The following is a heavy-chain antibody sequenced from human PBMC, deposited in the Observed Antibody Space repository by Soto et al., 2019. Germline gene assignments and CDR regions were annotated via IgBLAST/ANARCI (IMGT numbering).Heavy chain of an antibody. Sequence: PSETLSLTCAVYGGSFSGYYWSWIRQPPGKGLEWIGEINHSGSTNYNPSLKSRVTISVDTSKNQFSLKLSSVTAADTAVYYCARGRGVGLRFLEWTTKIYGMDVWGQGTTVTVSS. CDR3: ARGRGVGLRFLEWTTKIYGMDV. J-gene: IGHJ6*02. CDR2: INHSGST. CDR1: GGSFSGYY. V-gene: IGHV4-34*01. D-gene: IGHD3-3*01.